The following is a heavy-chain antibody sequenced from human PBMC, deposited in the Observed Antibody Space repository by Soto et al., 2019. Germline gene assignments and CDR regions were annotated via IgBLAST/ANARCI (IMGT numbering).Heavy chain of an antibody. D-gene: IGHD6-19*01. CDR2: MNPNSGNT. J-gene: IGHJ6*03. V-gene: IGHV1-8*01. CDR3: ASSSSGDYYMDV. CDR1: GYTFTSYD. Sequence: GASVKVSCKASGYTFTSYDINWVRQATGQGLEWMGWMNPNSGNTGYAQKFQGRVTMTRNTSISTAYMELSSLRSEDTAVYYCASSSSGDYYMDVWGKGTTVTVSS.